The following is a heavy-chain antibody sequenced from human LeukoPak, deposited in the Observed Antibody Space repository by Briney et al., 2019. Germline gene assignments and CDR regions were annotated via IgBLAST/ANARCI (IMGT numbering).Heavy chain of an antibody. V-gene: IGHV4-34*01. D-gene: IGHD6-13*01. CDR3: ARGRFGFTTAAAGTFDY. Sequence: PGGSLRLSCIASGFTFSNYGMSWIRQPPGKGLEWIGEINHSGSTNYNPSLKSRVTISVDTSKNQFSLKLSSVTAADTAVYYCARGRFGFTTAAAGTFDYWGQGTLVTVSS. CDR1: GFTFSNYG. CDR2: INHSGST. J-gene: IGHJ4*02.